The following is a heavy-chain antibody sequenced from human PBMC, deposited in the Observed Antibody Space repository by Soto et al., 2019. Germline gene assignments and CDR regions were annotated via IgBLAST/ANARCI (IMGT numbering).Heavy chain of an antibody. V-gene: IGHV3-33*01. Sequence: GGSLRLSCAASGFTFSSYGMHWVRQAPGKGLEWVAVIWYDGSNKYYADSVKGRFTISRHNSKNTLYLQMNSLRAEDTAVYYCARAAVAGTGDAFDIWGQGTMVTVSS. CDR3: ARAAVAGTGDAFDI. J-gene: IGHJ3*02. CDR2: IWYDGSNK. CDR1: GFTFSSYG. D-gene: IGHD6-19*01.